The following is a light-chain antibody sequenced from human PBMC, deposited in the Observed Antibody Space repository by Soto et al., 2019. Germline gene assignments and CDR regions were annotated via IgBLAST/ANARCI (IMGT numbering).Light chain of an antibody. CDR1: RSNIGAGYD. J-gene: IGLJ3*02. CDR2: RNH. Sequence: SVLTQPPSASGAPGQRVTISCTGSRSNIGAGYDVHWYQQIPGTAPKLLIYRNHDRPSGVPDRFSGSKSGTSASLAITGLQAEDEADYYCQSYDTSVSGARVFGGGTKVTVL. CDR3: QSYDTSVSGARV. V-gene: IGLV1-40*01.